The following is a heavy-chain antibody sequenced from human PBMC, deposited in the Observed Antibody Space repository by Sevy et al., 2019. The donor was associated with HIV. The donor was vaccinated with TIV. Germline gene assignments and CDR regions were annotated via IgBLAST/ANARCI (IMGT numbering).Heavy chain of an antibody. J-gene: IGHJ3*02. D-gene: IGHD3-16*01. V-gene: IGHV3-23*01. CDR1: EITFSNYA. CDR2: ISGSGGET. Sequence: GGSLRLSCAASEITFSNYAMSWVRQAPGKGLEWVSSISGSGGETYYADSVKGRFTISRDKSKNTLYLQMNSLRAEDTAVYYCAKDLILVVGEALDIWGQGTMVT. CDR3: AKDLILVVGEALDI.